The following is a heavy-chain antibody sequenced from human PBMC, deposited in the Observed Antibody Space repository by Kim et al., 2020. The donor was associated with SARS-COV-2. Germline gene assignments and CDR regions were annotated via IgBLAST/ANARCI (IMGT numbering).Heavy chain of an antibody. J-gene: IGHJ6*03. CDR3: ARDLNYYMDL. CDR2: K. V-gene: IGHV3-33*01. Sequence: KSYADAGKGRITISRDNSKNTLYLQMNGLRAEDTAVYYCARDLNYYMDLWGKGTTVTVSS.